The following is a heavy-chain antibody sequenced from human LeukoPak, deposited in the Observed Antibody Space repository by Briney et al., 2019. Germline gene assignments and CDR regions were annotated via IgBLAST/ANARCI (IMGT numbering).Heavy chain of an antibody. V-gene: IGHV3-30*18. Sequence: GRSLRLSCAASGFTFSTYGMHWVRQAPGKGLEWVAFTSYGGSNTYYADSVKGRFTISRDNSKNTVFLQLNSLRAEDTAVYYSAKDLIAGAAHYYGMDVWGQGTTVTVS. CDR1: GFTFSTYG. CDR2: TSYGGSNT. D-gene: IGHD6-13*01. J-gene: IGHJ6*02. CDR3: AKDLIAGAAHYYGMDV.